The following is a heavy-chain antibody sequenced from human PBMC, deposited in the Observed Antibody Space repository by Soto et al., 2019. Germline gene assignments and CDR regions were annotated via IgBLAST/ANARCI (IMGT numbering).Heavy chain of an antibody. D-gene: IGHD6-13*01. CDR3: ARRGSSRAYYYYGMDV. J-gene: IGHJ6*02. V-gene: IGHV4-34*01. CDR2: INHSGST. CDR1: GGSFSGYF. Sequence: PSETLSLTCAVYGGSFSGYFWSWICQPPGKGLEWIGEINHSGSTNYNPSLKSRVTISVDTSKNQFSLKLSSVTAADTAVYYCARRGSSRAYYYYGMDVSGQGTTVTVSS.